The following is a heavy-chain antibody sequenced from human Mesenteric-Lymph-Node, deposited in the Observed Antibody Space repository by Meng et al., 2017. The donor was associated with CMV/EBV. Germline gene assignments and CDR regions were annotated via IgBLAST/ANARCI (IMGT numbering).Heavy chain of an antibody. CDR2: IYWDDDK. D-gene: IGHD2-2*01. CDR1: LSTGGVG. Sequence: LSTGGVGVAWIRQPPGKALEWLALIYWDDDKRYSPSLQSRFTITKDTSKNQVVLTMSNMDPVDTATYYCAHRLMTGSSTWYISYFDYWGQGTLVTVSS. CDR3: AHRLMTGSSTWYISYFDY. J-gene: IGHJ4*02. V-gene: IGHV2-5*02.